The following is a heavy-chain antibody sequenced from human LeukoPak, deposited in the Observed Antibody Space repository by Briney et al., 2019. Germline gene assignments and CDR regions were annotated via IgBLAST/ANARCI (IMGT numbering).Heavy chain of an antibody. D-gene: IGHD3-10*01. J-gene: IGHJ4*02. CDR2: ISGRGDRT. V-gene: IGHV3-23*01. CDR1: GFTFSTYA. Sequence: PGGSLRLSCEASGFTFSTYAMSWVRQAPGKGLEWVSGISGRGDRTYDAASVKGRFTISRDNSKNTLYLQMNTLRAEDTAVYYCAKAAGDGGGSYHKQTELHYWGQGTLVTVSS. CDR3: AKAAGDGGGSYHKQTELHY.